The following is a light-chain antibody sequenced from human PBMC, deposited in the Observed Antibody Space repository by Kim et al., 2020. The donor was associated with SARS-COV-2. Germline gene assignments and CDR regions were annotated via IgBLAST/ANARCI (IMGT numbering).Light chain of an antibody. V-gene: IGKV1-17*01. CDR1: QSIRSD. Sequence: ATEGDRDSIACRTSQSIRSDLGWYQQKPGKAPKRLIYAASNLQSGVPSRFSGSGSGAEFTLTISSLQPGDFATYYCLQHNSYPRTFGQGTKVDIK. CDR3: LQHNSYPRT. CDR2: AAS. J-gene: IGKJ1*01.